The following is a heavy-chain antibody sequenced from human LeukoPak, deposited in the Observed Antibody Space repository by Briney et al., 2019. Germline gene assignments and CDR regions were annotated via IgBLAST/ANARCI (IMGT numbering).Heavy chain of an antibody. D-gene: IGHD6-19*01. Sequence: TGGSLRLSCAASGFTYSGQAMHWVRQAPGKGLEWVAVISADGSRDFYANSVKGRFTISRDNSENTLSLQMNSLRVEDTAVYYSARDVYCSGSVGCMDYWGQGTRVTVSS. CDR3: ARDVYCSGSVGCMDY. J-gene: IGHJ4*02. V-gene: IGHV3-30-3*01. CDR2: ISADGSRD. CDR1: GFTYSGQA.